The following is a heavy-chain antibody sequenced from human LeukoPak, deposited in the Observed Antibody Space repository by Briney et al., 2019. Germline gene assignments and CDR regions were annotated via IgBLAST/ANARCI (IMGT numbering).Heavy chain of an antibody. CDR2: ISGSGGST. CDR3: AKDTYLMWELIDY. J-gene: IGHJ4*02. V-gene: IGHV3-23*01. D-gene: IGHD1-26*01. Sequence: GGSLRLSCATSGFIFSSYWMCWVRQAPGKGLEWVSAISGSGGSTYYADSVKGRFTISRDNSKNTLYLQMNSLRAEDTAVYYCAKDTYLMWELIDYWGQGTLVTVSS. CDR1: GFIFSSYW.